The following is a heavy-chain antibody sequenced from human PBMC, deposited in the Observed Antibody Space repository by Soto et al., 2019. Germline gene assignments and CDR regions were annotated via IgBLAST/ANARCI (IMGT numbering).Heavy chain of an antibody. CDR3: TRGTIRLQYNYYGMDV. V-gene: IGHV3-49*03. CDR2: IRSKAYGGTT. D-gene: IGHD1-1*01. Sequence: PGGSLRLSCTASGFTFGDYAMSWFRQAPGKGLEWVGFIRSKAYGGTTEYAASVKGRFTISRDDSKSIAYLQMNSLKTEDTAVYYCTRGTIRLQYNYYGMDVWGQGTTVTVCS. CDR1: GFTFGDYA. J-gene: IGHJ6*02.